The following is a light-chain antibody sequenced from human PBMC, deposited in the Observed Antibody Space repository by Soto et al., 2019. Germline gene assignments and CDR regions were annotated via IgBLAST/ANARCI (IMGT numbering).Light chain of an antibody. Sequence: DIQMTQSPSSVSASVGDRVTITCQASQGISRSLAWYQQKPGKAPKLLIYSASRLQSGVPSRFSGSGFGTDFTLTISSLQPEDFATYYCQQADTFPTTFGQGTRLEI. CDR1: QGISRS. V-gene: IGKV1D-12*01. CDR2: SAS. J-gene: IGKJ5*01. CDR3: QQADTFPTT.